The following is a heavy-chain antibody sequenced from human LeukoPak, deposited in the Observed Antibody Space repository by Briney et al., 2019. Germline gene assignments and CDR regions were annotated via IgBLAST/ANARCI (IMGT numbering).Heavy chain of an antibody. D-gene: IGHD3-22*01. V-gene: IGHV1-2*02. CDR2: INPNSGGT. CDR1: GYTFTGYY. CDR3: ARETYYSDSYGNVQPLFDY. Sequence: ASVKVSCKASGYTFTGYYMHWVRQAPGQGLEWMGWINPNSGGTNYAQKFQGRVTMTRDTSISTAYMELRRLRSDDTAVYYCARETYYSDSYGNVQPLFDYWGQGTLVTVSS. J-gene: IGHJ4*02.